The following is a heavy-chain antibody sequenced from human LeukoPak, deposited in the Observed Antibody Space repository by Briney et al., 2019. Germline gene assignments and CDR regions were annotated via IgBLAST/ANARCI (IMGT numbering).Heavy chain of an antibody. CDR1: GFTFNSYE. D-gene: IGHD3-10*01. V-gene: IGHV3-48*03. Sequence: GGSLRLSCAASGFTFNSYEMDWVRQAPGKGLEWVAYISSGGGTIYYADSAKGRFTISRDDAKNSLELQMNSLRVDDTAVYYCARRGFAFDGFDIWGQGTMVTVSS. CDR3: ARRGFAFDGFDI. J-gene: IGHJ3*02. CDR2: ISSGGGTI.